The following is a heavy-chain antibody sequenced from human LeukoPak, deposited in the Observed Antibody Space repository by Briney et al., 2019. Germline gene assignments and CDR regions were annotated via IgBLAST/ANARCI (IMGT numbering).Heavy chain of an antibody. CDR3: AKTDRSDYSCFFDY. Sequence: QSGGSLRLSCAASGFTFSSYAMSWVRQAPGKGLEWVSAISGSGGSTYYADSVKGRFTISRDSSKNTLYLQMNSLRAEDTAVYYCAKTDRSDYSCFFDYWGQGTLVTVSS. CDR2: ISGSGGST. J-gene: IGHJ4*02. CDR1: GFTFSSYA. V-gene: IGHV3-23*01. D-gene: IGHD3-22*01.